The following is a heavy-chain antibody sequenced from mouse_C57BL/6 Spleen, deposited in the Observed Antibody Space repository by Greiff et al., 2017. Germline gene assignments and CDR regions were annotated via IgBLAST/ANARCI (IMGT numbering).Heavy chain of an antibody. J-gene: IGHJ3*01. D-gene: IGHD1-1*01. CDR2: INPNNGGT. V-gene: IGHV1-26*01. CDR1: GYTFTDYY. CDR3: AREGDYYGFAY. Sequence: VQLQQSGPELVKPGASVKISCKASGYTFTDYYMNWVKQSHGKSLEWIGDINPNNGGTSYNQKFKGKATLTVDKSSSTAYMELRSLTSEDSAVYYCAREGDYYGFAYWGQGTLVTVSA.